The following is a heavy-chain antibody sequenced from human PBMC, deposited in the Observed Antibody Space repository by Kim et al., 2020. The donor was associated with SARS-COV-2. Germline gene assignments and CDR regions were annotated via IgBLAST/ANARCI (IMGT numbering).Heavy chain of an antibody. CDR1: GFTFSSYG. Sequence: GGSLRLSCAASGFTFSSYGMHWVRQAPGKGLEWVAVISYDGSNKYYADSVKGRFTISRDNSKNTLYLQMNSLRAEDTAVYYCAKVDGSGSYYYYGMDVWGQGTTVTVSS. CDR2: ISYDGSNK. V-gene: IGHV3-30*18. J-gene: IGHJ6*02. D-gene: IGHD3-10*01. CDR3: AKVDGSGSYYYYGMDV.